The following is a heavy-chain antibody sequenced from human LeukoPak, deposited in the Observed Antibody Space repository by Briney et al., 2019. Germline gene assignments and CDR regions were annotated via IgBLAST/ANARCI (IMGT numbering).Heavy chain of an antibody. J-gene: IGHJ6*02. D-gene: IGHD1-26*01. V-gene: IGHV3-21*01. CDR1: GFTFTRST. CDR2: VSSSGRYK. Sequence: PGGSLRLSCAASGFTFTRSTMNWVRQAPGKGLEWLSSVSSSGRYKYYADSVKGRFTISGDSAKNALYLQMNSLRAEDTAVYYCASEKLGGELVGSGFYYGMDVWGQGTTVIVSS. CDR3: ASEKLGGELVGSGFYYGMDV.